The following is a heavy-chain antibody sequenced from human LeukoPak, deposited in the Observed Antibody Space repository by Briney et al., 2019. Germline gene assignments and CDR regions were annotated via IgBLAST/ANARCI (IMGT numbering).Heavy chain of an antibody. CDR1: GFTFSNNW. CDR3: VRGKGWLDP. CDR2: INQDGSEK. Sequence: PWGSLRLSCAASGFTFSNNWMSWVRQAPGKGLEWAANINQDGSEKNYVDSVKGRFTISRDNAKNSVYLQMNSLRAEDTAVYYCVRGKGWLDPWGQGILVTVSS. V-gene: IGHV3-7*03. J-gene: IGHJ5*02.